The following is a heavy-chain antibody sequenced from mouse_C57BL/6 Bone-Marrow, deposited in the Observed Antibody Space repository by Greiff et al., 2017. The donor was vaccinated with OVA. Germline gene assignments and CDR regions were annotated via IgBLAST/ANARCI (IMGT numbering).Heavy chain of an antibody. CDR3: ARKEGFDY. CDR2: IYPRSGNT. Sequence: QVQLQQSGAELARPGASVKLSCKASGYTFTSYGISWVKQRTGQGLEWIGEIYPRSGNTYYNEKFKGKATLTADKSSSTAYMELRSLTSEDSAVYFCARKEGFDYWGQGTTLTVSS. V-gene: IGHV1-81*01. CDR1: GYTFTSYG. J-gene: IGHJ2*01.